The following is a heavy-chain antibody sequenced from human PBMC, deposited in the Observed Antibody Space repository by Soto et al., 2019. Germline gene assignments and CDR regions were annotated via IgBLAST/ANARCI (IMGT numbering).Heavy chain of an antibody. D-gene: IGHD3-9*01. CDR2: INADSGDT. CDR1: EHTSTIYY. Sequence: QAHLVQSGAEVRKPGASVKVSCQALEHTSTIYYIHWVRQARGQGLEWMGWINADSGDTPYADDFRGIHTITTDTSTSTINMELIELSRDGTDMYVCASRDYDILTGYLHIWGQGTLITVSS. J-gene: IGHJ1*01. CDR3: ASRDYDILTGYLHI. V-gene: IGHV1-2*07.